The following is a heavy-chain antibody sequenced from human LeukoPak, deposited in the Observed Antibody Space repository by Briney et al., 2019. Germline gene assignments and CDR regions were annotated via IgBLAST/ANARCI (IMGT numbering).Heavy chain of an antibody. CDR1: GGSFSGYY. D-gene: IGHD3-22*01. CDR2: INHSGST. J-gene: IGHJ5*02. Sequence: SETLSLTCAVYGGSFSGYYWSWIRQPPGKGLEWIGEINHSGSTNYNPSLKSRVTISVDTSKNQFSLKLSSVIAADTAVYYCARARITMIENWFDPWGQGTLVTVSS. CDR3: ARARITMIENWFDP. V-gene: IGHV4-34*01.